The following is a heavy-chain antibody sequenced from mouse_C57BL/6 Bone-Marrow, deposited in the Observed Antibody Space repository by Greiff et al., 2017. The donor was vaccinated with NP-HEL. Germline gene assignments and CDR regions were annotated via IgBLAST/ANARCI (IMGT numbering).Heavy chain of an antibody. V-gene: IGHV5-4*03. J-gene: IGHJ2*02. CDR3: ARFSESLFLY. Sequence: EVKLMESGGGLVKPGGSLKLSCAASGFTFSSYAMSWVRQTPEKRLEWVATISDGGSYTYYPDNVKGRFTISRDNAKNNLYLQMSHLKSEDTAMYLCARFSESLFLYWRQGPSLTVPS. CDR1: GFTFSSYA. CDR2: ISDGGSYT. D-gene: IGHD6-2*01.